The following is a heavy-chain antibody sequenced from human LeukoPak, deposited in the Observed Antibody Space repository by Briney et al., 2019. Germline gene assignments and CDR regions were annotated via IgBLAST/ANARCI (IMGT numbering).Heavy chain of an antibody. V-gene: IGHV1-69*13. Sequence: SVKVSCKASGGTFSSYAISWVRQAPGQGLEWMGGIIPIFGTANYAQKFQGRVTITADESTSTAYMELSSLRSEDTAVYYCARYRTVNYYYYYGMDVWGQGTTVTVSS. D-gene: IGHD3-16*02. CDR3: ARYRTVNYYYYYGMDV. CDR2: IIPIFGTA. J-gene: IGHJ6*02. CDR1: GGTFSSYA.